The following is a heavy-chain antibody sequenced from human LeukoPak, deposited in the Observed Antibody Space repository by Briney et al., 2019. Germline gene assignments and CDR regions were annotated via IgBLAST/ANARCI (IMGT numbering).Heavy chain of an antibody. J-gene: IGHJ4*02. V-gene: IGHV1-2*02. Sequence: ASVKVSCKASGHTFTGYYMHWVRQAPGQGLEWMGWINPNSGGTNYAQKVQGRVTMTRDTSISTAYMELSRLRSDDTAVYYCARLKETYYDILTGYYTIYYFDYWGQGTLVTVSS. D-gene: IGHD3-9*01. CDR3: ARLKETYYDILTGYYTIYYFDY. CDR1: GHTFTGYY. CDR2: INPNSGGT.